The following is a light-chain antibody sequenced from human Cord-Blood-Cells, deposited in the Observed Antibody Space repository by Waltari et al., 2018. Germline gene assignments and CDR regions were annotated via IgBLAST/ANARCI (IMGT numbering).Light chain of an antibody. CDR2: EGS. Sequence: QSALTQPASVSGSPGQSITIPCTGTSSDVGRYNLVSWYQQHPGKAPKLMIYEGSKRPSGFSNRFSGSKSGNTASLTISGLQAEDEADYYCCSYAGSSTLVFGGGTKLTVL. CDR1: SSDVGRYNL. J-gene: IGLJ2*01. CDR3: CSYAGSSTLV. V-gene: IGLV2-23*01.